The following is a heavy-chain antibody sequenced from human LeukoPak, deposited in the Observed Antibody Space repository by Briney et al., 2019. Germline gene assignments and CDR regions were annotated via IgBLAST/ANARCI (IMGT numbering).Heavy chain of an antibody. V-gene: IGHV1-69*04. Sequence: SVKVSCKASGGTFSSYAISWVRQAPGQGLEWMGRIIPILGIANYAQKFQGRVTITADKSTSTAYMELSSLRSEDTAVYYCARADSSGYYYFDYWGQGTLVTVSS. CDR1: GGTFSSYA. CDR3: ARADSSGYYYFDY. J-gene: IGHJ4*02. D-gene: IGHD3-22*01. CDR2: IIPILGIA.